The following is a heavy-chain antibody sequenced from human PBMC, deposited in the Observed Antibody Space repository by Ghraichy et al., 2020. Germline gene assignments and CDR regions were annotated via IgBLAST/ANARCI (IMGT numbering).Heavy chain of an antibody. D-gene: IGHD7-27*01. CDR1: GFTFSSYA. V-gene: IGHV3-30*01. CDR3: AKNWGFDY. J-gene: IGHJ4*02. Sequence: GGSLRLSCAASGFTFSSYAMHWVRQAPGKGLEWVAVISYDGSNKYYADSVKGRFTISRDNSKNTLYLQMNSLRAEDAAVYYCAKNWGFDYWGQGTLVTVSS. CDR2: ISYDGSNK.